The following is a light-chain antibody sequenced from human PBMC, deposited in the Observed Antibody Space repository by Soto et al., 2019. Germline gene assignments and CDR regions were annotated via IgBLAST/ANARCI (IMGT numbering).Light chain of an antibody. CDR2: GAS. Sequence: ETVMTQSPGTLSVSPGESATLSCGTSQSVSSNLAWYQQKPGQAPRLLIYGASTRATGTPARFSGSGSGTEFTLTISSLQSEDFALYYCQQYNKWPLITFGQGTRLEI. V-gene: IGKV3D-15*01. CDR3: QQYNKWPLIT. J-gene: IGKJ5*01. CDR1: QSVSSN.